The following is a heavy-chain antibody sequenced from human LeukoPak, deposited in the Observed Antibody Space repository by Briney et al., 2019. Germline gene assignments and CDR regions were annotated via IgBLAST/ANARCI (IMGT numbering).Heavy chain of an antibody. J-gene: IGHJ4*02. CDR1: GFTFSNFA. V-gene: IGHV3-23*01. Sequence: AGGSLRLSRAASGFTFSNFAMSWVRQAPGKGLEWVSSISGSGGSTYYADSVKGRFTISRDNSKNTPYLHMNSLRAEDTAVYYCAKDLTTVTTGDYWGQGTLVTVSS. D-gene: IGHD4-17*01. CDR3: AKDLTTVTTGDY. CDR2: ISGSGGST.